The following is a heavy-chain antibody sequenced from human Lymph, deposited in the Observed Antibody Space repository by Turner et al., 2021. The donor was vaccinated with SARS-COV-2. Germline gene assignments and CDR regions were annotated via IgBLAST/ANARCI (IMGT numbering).Heavy chain of an antibody. Sequence: DVQLGQSGAEVKNPGECLRMSCKGSGYSFSSYWISWVRQMPGNGLEWVGRIDHSDSYSNYSPSFQGHVTISSDKSSSTAYLQWSSLKASDTAMYYCARGDCSSTSCPKHYYYYGMDVWGQGTTVTVSS. D-gene: IGHD2-2*01. V-gene: IGHV5-10-1*03. J-gene: IGHJ6*02. CDR3: ARGDCSSTSCPKHYYYYGMDV. CDR1: GYSFSSYW. CDR2: IDHSDSYS.